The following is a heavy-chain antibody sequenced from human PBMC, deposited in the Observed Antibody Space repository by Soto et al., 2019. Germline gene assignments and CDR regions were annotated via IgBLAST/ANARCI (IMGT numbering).Heavy chain of an antibody. CDR3: AREGQAPYYYYGMDV. Sequence: GASVKVSCKASGGTFSSYAISWVRQAPGQGLEWMGGIIPIFGTANYAQKFHGRVTITADESTRTAHMELRSLRSDDTAVYYCAREGQAPYYYYGMDVWGQGTAVTVSS. CDR2: IIPIFGTA. CDR1: GGTFSSYA. V-gene: IGHV1-69*13. J-gene: IGHJ6*02.